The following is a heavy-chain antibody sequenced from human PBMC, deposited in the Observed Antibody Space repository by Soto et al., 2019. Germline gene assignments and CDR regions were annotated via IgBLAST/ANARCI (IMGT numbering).Heavy chain of an antibody. CDR3: ARGQEGIVATH. CDR1: GGSLTGYY. V-gene: IGHV4-34*01. Sequence: QVQLQQWGAGLLKPSETLSLTCTVNGGSLTGYYRSWIRQPPGKGLEWIGEDKDGGSTNYSPSLRGRVSISADTSKNHFSLRLNSVTAADTAVYFCARGQEGIVATHWDQGALVTVSS. J-gene: IGHJ4*02. CDR2: DKDGGST. D-gene: IGHD5-12*01.